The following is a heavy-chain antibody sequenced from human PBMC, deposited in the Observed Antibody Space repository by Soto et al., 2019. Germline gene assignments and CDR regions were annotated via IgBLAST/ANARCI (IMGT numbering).Heavy chain of an antibody. D-gene: IGHD6-13*01. Sequence: SVKVSCKASGGTFSSYAISWVRQAPGQGLEWMGGIIPIFGTANYAQKFQGRVTITADESTSTAYMELSSLRSEDTAVYYCARDHPTRIHSSSWYLWFGPWGQGTLVTVSS. CDR2: IIPIFGTA. V-gene: IGHV1-69*13. J-gene: IGHJ5*02. CDR1: GGTFSSYA. CDR3: ARDHPTRIHSSSWYLWFGP.